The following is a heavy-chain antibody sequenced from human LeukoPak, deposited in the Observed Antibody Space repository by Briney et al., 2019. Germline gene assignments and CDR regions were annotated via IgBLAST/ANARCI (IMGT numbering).Heavy chain of an antibody. V-gene: IGHV1-24*01. CDR1: GYTLTELS. D-gene: IGHD2-2*02. J-gene: IGHJ4*02. CDR2: FDPEDGET. CDR3: ATDKLGYCSSTSCFTVDY. Sequence: ASVKVSCKVSGYTLTELSMHWVRPAPGKGLEWMGGFDPEDGETIYAQKFQGRVTMTEDTSTDTAYMELSSLRSEDTAVYYCATDKLGYCSSTSCFTVDYWGQGTLVTVSS.